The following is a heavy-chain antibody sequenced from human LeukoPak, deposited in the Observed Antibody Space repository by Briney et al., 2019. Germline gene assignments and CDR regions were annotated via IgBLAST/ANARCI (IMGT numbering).Heavy chain of an antibody. CDR3: ARDSGTSYSSGWYDY. CDR2: ISSSSGYI. J-gene: IGHJ4*02. Sequence: PGGSLRLSCAASGFTFSSHDMNWVRQAPGKGLEWVSSISSSSGYIYYADSVKGRFTISRDNAKNSLYLQMNSLRAEDTAVYYCARDSGTSYSSGWYDYWGQGTLVTVSS. V-gene: IGHV3-21*01. D-gene: IGHD6-19*01. CDR1: GFTFSSHD.